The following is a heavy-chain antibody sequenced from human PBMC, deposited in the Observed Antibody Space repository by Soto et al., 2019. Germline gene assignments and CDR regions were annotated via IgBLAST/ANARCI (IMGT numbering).Heavy chain of an antibody. CDR2: IWYDGSNK. D-gene: IGHD3-10*01. CDR1: GFTFSSYG. J-gene: IGHJ5*02. Sequence: QVQLVESGGGVVQPGRSLRLSCAASGFTFSSYGMHWVRQAPGKGLEWVAVIWYDGSNKYYADSVKGRFTISRDNSKNTLYLQMNSRRAEDTAVYYCARDRRADYYGSGTPMNWFDPWGQGTLVTVSS. CDR3: ARDRRADYYGSGTPMNWFDP. V-gene: IGHV3-33*01.